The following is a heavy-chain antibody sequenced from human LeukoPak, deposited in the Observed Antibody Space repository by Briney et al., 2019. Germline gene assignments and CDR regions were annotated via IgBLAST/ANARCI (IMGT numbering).Heavy chain of an antibody. V-gene: IGHV4-39*07. J-gene: IGHJ4*02. CDR2: IYSSGST. CDR1: GASISSGSNY. Sequence: SETLSLTCSVSGASISSGSNYWGWIRQPPGKTLEWIGSIYSSGSTYYNPSLKSRVIIIIDTPKNHFSLTLSSVTAADTAVYYCARDILAAAGTADYWGQGTLVTVSS. D-gene: IGHD6-13*01. CDR3: ARDILAAAGTADY.